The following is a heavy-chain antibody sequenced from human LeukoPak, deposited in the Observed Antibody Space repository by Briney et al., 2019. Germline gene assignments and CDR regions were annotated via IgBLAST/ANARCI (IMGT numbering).Heavy chain of an antibody. CDR2: IYDSGST. Sequence: SETLSLTCTVSGGYIRSYYWSWIRQPPGKGLEWIGHIYDSGSTNYNPSLKSRVTISVDTSKNQFSLKLSSVTAADTAVFYCASLTTADAFDIWGQGTMVTVSS. D-gene: IGHD3-22*01. J-gene: IGHJ3*02. CDR3: ASLTTADAFDI. CDR1: GGYIRSYY. V-gene: IGHV4-59*01.